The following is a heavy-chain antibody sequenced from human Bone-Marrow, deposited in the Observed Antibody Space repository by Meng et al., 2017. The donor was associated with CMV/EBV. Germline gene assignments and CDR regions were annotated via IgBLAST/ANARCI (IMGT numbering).Heavy chain of an antibody. CDR3: ARKLGGSYYTIWVDP. V-gene: IGHV3-20*01. CDR1: GFTFDDYG. CDR2: INWNGGST. Sequence: GESLKISCAASGFTFDDYGMSWVRQVPGKGLEWVSGINWNGGSTGYADSVKGRFTISRDNAKNSLSLQMDSLRAEDTALYHCARKLGGSYYTIWVDPWGQGTLVTVSS. D-gene: IGHD1-26*01. J-gene: IGHJ5*02.